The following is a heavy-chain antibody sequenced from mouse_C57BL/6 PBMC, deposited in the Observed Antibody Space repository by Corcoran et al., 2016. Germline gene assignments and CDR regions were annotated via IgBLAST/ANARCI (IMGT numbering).Heavy chain of an antibody. D-gene: IGHD2-4*01. CDR1: GYTFTDYY. J-gene: IGHJ3*01. Sequence: EVQLQQSGPELVKPGASVKISCKASGYTFTDYYMNWVKQSHGKSLEWIGDINPNNGGTSYNQKFKGKATLTIDKYSSTAYMELRSLTSEDSAVYYCAREGNDYDGFAYWGQGTLVTVSA. CDR2: INPNNGGT. CDR3: AREGNDYDGFAY. V-gene: IGHV1-26*01.